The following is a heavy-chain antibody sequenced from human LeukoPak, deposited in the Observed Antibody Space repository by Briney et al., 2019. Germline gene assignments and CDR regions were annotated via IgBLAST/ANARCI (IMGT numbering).Heavy chain of an antibody. CDR3: ARGLPAAGPPINWFDP. V-gene: IGHV1-69*01. D-gene: IGHD2-2*01. CDR1: GGTFSSYA. J-gene: IGHJ5*02. CDR2: IIPIFGTA. Sequence: SVKVSCKASGGTFSSYAISWVRQAPVQGLEWMGGIIPIFGTANYAQKFQGRVTITADESTSTAYMQLSSLRSEDTAVYYCARGLPAAGPPINWFDPWGQGTLVTVSS.